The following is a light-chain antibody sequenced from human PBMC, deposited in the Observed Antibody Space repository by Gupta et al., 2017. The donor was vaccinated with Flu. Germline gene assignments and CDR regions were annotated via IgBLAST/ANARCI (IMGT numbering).Light chain of an antibody. CDR3: AAWDDSLHGGV. J-gene: IGLJ2*01. CDR2: NDN. Sequence: RVTFSCSGSNSNIGINTVNWYQQFPGAAPKVLFYNDNERPSGVPDRFSASKSGTSASLAISGLQSEDEADYYCAAWDDSLHGGVFGGGTKLTVL. V-gene: IGLV1-44*01. CDR1: NSNIGINT.